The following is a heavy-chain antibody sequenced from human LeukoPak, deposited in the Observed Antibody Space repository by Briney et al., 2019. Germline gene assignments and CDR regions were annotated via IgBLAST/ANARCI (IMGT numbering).Heavy chain of an antibody. V-gene: IGHV1-3*03. D-gene: IGHD3-22*01. CDR3: AREDYYDSFDY. CDR2: INAGNGNT. J-gene: IGHJ4*02. Sequence: ASVKVSCNTSGYTFTSYGISWVRQAPGQGLEWMGWINAGNGNTKYSQEFQGRVTITRDTSASTAYMELSSLRSEDMAVYYCAREDYYDSFDYWGQGTLVTVSS. CDR1: GYTFTSYG.